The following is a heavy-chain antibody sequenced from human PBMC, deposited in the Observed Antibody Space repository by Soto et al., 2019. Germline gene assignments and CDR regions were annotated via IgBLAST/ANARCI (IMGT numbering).Heavy chain of an antibody. CDR1: GGTFSSYA. J-gene: IGHJ3*02. D-gene: IGHD2-2*02. V-gene: IGHV1-69*01. Sequence: QVQLVQSGAEVKKPGSSVKVSCKASGGTFSSYAISWVRQAPGQGLEWMGGIIPIFGTANYAQKFQGRVTITADESTSTAYMELSSLRSEDTAVYYCARDGYCSSTSCYMHAFDIWGQGTMVTVSS. CDR2: IIPIFGTA. CDR3: ARDGYCSSTSCYMHAFDI.